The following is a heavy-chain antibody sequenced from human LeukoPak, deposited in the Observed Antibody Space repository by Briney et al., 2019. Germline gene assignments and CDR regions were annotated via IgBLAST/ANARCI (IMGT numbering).Heavy chain of an antibody. Sequence: GGSLRLSCAASGFTFTNYWMHRVRQAPGKGLVWVSRIIRDGSHTDYAGSVEGRFTISRDNARNTLYLQMNSLRAEDTAIYYCVRDGDAYNFDYWGQGTLVTVSS. D-gene: IGHD5-24*01. J-gene: IGHJ4*02. CDR3: VRDGDAYNFDY. CDR1: GFTFTNYW. CDR2: IIRDGSHT. V-gene: IGHV3-74*01.